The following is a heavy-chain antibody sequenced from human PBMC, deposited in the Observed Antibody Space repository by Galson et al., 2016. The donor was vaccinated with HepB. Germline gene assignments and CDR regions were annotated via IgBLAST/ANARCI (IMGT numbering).Heavy chain of an antibody. Sequence: SVKVSCKASGGTFSSYATSWVRQAPGQGLEWMGGIIPIFGIAIYAQKFQGRVTINADESTSTAYMDLSGLRSEDTAVYYCARLGMDENSSTSQGGFHYWGQGTLVTVSS. V-gene: IGHV1-69*13. CDR3: ARLGMDENSSTSQGGFHY. J-gene: IGHJ4*02. CDR1: GGTFSSYA. CDR2: IIPIFGIA. D-gene: IGHD2-2*01.